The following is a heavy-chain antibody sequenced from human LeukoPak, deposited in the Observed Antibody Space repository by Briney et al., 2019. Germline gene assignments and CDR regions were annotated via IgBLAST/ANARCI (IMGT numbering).Heavy chain of an antibody. CDR3: TRGLGSGSYYYYYYYGMDV. V-gene: IGHV3-49*04. D-gene: IGHD3-10*02. CDR1: GFTFGDYA. Sequence: GGSLRLSCTVSGFTFGDYAMSWVRQAPGKGLEWVGFIRSKAYGGTTEYAASVNGRFTISRDDSKSIAYLQMNSLKTEDTAVYYCTRGLGSGSYYYYYYYGMDVWGQGTTVTVSS. J-gene: IGHJ6*02. CDR2: IRSKAYGGTT.